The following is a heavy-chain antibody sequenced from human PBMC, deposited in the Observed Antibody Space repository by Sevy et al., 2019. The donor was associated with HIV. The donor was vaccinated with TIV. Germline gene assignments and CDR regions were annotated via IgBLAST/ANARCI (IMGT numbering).Heavy chain of an antibody. CDR2: INSDGSST. CDR1: GFTFSSYW. V-gene: IGHV3-74*01. CDR3: ARDRAGEMATIDIYYYYGMDV. Sequence: GGSLRLSCAASGFTFSSYWMHWVRQAPGKGLVWVSRINSDGSSTSYADSVKGRFTISSDNAKNTLYLQMNSLRAEDTAVYYCARDRAGEMATIDIYYYYGMDVWGQGTTVTVSS. J-gene: IGHJ6*02. D-gene: IGHD5-12*01.